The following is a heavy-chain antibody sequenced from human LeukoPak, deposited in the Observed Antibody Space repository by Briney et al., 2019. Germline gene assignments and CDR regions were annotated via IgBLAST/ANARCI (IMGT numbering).Heavy chain of an antibody. CDR1: GFTFSSYS. CDR2: ISSSSSTI. D-gene: IGHD3-9*01. Sequence: GGSLRLSCAASGFTFSSYSMNWVRQAPGKGLEWVSYISSSSSTIYYADSVKVRFTISRDNGKNSLYLQMNSLRDEDTAVYYCARDPYEGYDILSLATLDYWGQGTLVTVSS. V-gene: IGHV3-48*02. J-gene: IGHJ4*02. CDR3: ARDPYEGYDILSLATLDY.